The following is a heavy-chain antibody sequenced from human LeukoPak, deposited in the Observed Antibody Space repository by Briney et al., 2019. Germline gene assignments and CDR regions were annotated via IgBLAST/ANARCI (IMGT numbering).Heavy chain of an antibody. V-gene: IGHV4-34*01. CDR2: INHSGST. CDR3: ARGYDSSRRYYFDY. Sequence: PSETLSLTCAVYGGSFSGYYWSWIRQPPEKGLEWIGEINHSGSTNYNPSLKSRVTISVDTSKNQFSLKLSSVTAADTAVYYCARGYDSSRRYYFDYWGQGTLVTVSS. J-gene: IGHJ4*02. CDR1: GGSFSGYY. D-gene: IGHD3-22*01.